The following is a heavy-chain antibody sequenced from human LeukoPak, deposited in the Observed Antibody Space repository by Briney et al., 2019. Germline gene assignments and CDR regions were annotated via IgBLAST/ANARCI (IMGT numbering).Heavy chain of an antibody. V-gene: IGHV4-59*01. CDR3: ARDGTRSDAFDI. Sequence: PSETLSLTCTVSGGSISSYYWSWIRQPPGKGLEWIGYIYYSGSTNYNPSLKSRVTISVDTSKNQFSLKLSSVTAADTAVYYCARDGTRSDAFDIWGQGTMVTVSS. D-gene: IGHD6-13*01. J-gene: IGHJ3*02. CDR2: IYYSGST. CDR1: GGSISSYY.